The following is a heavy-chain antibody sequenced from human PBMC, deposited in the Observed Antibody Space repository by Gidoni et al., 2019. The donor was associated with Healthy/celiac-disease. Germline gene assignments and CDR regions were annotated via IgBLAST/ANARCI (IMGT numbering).Heavy chain of an antibody. CDR3: ARHDSTAAAWFDP. Sequence: QLQLQESGPGLVKPSETLSLTCTVSGGSISSSSYYWGWIRQPPGKGLEWIGSIYYSGSTYYNPSLKSRVTISVDTSKNQFSLKLSSVTAADTAVYYCARHDSTAAAWFDPWGQGTLVTVSS. CDR1: GGSISSSSYY. D-gene: IGHD6-13*01. CDR2: IYYSGST. V-gene: IGHV4-39*01. J-gene: IGHJ5*02.